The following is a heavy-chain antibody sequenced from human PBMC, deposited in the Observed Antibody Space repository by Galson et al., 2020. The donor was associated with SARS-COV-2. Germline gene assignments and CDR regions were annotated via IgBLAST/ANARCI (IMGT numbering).Heavy chain of an antibody. V-gene: IGHV3-21*01. J-gene: IGHJ6*02. CDR3: ARDLWGGSYFHYYYGMDV. CDR1: GFTFSSYS. D-gene: IGHD1-26*01. CDR2: IRSSSSYI. Sequence: GESLKISCAASGFTFSSYSMNWVRQAPGKGLEWVSSIRSSSSYIYYADSVKGRFTISRDNAKNSLYLQMNSLRAEDTAVYYCARDLWGGSYFHYYYGMDVWGQGTTVTVSS.